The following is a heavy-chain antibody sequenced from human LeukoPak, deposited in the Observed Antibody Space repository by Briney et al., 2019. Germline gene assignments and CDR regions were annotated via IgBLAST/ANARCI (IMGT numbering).Heavy chain of an antibody. Sequence: PGGSLRLSCAASGLTFSSYAMSWVRQAPGKGLEWVSVIYSGGSTYYADSVQGRFTISRDNSKNTLYLQMNSLRAEDTAVYYCARGQRAAAGFDSWGQGTLVTVSS. CDR1: GLTFSSYA. J-gene: IGHJ4*02. D-gene: IGHD6-13*01. CDR3: ARGQRAAAGFDS. CDR2: IYSGGST. V-gene: IGHV3-53*01.